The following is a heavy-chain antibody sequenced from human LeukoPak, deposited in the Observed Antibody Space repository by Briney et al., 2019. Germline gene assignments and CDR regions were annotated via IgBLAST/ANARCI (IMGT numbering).Heavy chain of an antibody. V-gene: IGHV3-23*01. CDR3: AKDRGYTTGRDFDF. D-gene: IGHD3-10*01. CDR1: GFTFGNYP. J-gene: IGHJ4*02. CDR2: VSANGVST. Sequence: GGSLRLSCASSGFTFGNYPFSWVRQAPGKGLEWVSVVSANGVSTLYANSVKGRFTISRDNFVNTLYLQMSSLRAEDTAVYYCAKDRGYTTGRDFDFWGQGALVTVSS.